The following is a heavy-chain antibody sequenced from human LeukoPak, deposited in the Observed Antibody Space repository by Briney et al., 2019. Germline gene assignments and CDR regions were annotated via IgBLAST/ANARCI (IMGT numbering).Heavy chain of an antibody. V-gene: IGHV4-59*08. D-gene: IGHD5-18*01. Sequence: SETLSLTCTVSGDSIGRYYWAWIRQPPGKGLEWIGYIYYSGTTKYNPSLKSRFTISVDTSKSQFSLNVRSVTAADTAVYYCARATLSDTDALAYWGQGTLVTVSS. CDR1: GDSIGRYY. J-gene: IGHJ4*02. CDR2: IYYSGTT. CDR3: ARATLSDTDALAY.